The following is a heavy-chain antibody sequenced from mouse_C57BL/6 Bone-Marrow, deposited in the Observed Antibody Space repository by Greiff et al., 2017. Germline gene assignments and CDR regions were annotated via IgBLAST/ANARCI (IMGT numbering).Heavy chain of an antibody. V-gene: IGHV14-4*01. CDR3: TSHYYGLDY. CDR1: GFKIKDDY. J-gene: IGHJ2*01. Sequence: VHVKQSGAELVRPGASVKLSCTASGFKIKDDYMHWVKQRPEQGLEWIGWIDPENGDTEYASKLQGKATITADTSSNTAYLQLSSLTSEDTAVYYSTSHYYGLDYWGQGTTRTVSS. CDR2: IDPENGDT. D-gene: IGHD1-1*01.